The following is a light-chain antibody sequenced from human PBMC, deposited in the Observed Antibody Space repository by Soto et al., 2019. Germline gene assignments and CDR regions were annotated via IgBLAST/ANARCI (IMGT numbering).Light chain of an antibody. J-gene: IGKJ2*01. CDR3: QQYGSSPQYT. Sequence: EIVLTQSPGTLSLSPGERATLSCRASQSVRNNYLAWYQQKPGQAPRLLVYGASNRATGIPARFSGSGSGTDFTLTISRLEPEDFAVYYCQQYGSSPQYTFGQGTKLEIK. V-gene: IGKV3-20*01. CDR1: QSVRNNY. CDR2: GAS.